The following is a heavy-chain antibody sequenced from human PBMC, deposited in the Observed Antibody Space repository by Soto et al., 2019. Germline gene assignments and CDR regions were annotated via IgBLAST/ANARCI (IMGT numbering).Heavy chain of an antibody. Sequence: QVQLVEAGGGVVQPERSLRLSCAASGFTFSSYAMHWVRQAPGKGLEWVAVISYDGSNKYYADSVKGRFTISRDNSKNTLYQQMNSLRAEDTAVYYCARPLWRDDYNWGYFDLWGRGTLVTVSS. D-gene: IGHD4-4*01. V-gene: IGHV3-30-3*01. J-gene: IGHJ2*01. CDR3: ARPLWRDDYNWGYFDL. CDR2: ISYDGSNK. CDR1: GFTFSSYA.